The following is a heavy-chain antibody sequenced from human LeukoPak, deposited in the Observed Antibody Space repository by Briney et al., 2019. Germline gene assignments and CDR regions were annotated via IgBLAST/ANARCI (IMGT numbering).Heavy chain of an antibody. CDR3: ARDSKYAFDY. J-gene: IGHJ4*02. V-gene: IGHV3-48*03. CDR2: ISHDGSIR. D-gene: IGHD2-2*01. CDR1: GFTLSTYT. Sequence: GGSLRLSCATSGFTLSTYTLNWVRQAPGKGLEWLLYISHDGSIRYYADSVKGRFNISRDNAKNSLYLQMNSLRAEDTAVYYCARDSKYAFDYWGQGTLVTVSS.